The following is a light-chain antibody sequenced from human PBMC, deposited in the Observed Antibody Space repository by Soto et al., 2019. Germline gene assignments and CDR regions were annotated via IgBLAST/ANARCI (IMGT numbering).Light chain of an antibody. Sequence: EIVLTQSPGTLSLSPGEKNTPSCRARQSVSISSLAWYQQRPGQAPSLLIYGASSRATGIPDRFSGSGSGTDFTLTIRRLEPEDFAVYYCQQYGTSPPSTFGQGTKVDIK. CDR1: QSVSISS. CDR2: GAS. CDR3: QQYGTSPPST. V-gene: IGKV3-20*01. J-gene: IGKJ1*01.